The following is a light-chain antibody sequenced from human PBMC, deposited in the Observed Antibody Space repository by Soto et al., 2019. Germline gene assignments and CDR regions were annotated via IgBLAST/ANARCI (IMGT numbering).Light chain of an antibody. CDR1: QSISSW. V-gene: IGKV1-5*03. CDR3: QDYYTYSWM. Sequence: IQMTQSPSTLSASVGDRVTITCRASQSISSWLAWYQQKPGKAPKLLIYKASSLESGVPSRFSGSGSGTEFTLTISSLQPDDFATYYCQDYYTYSWMFGQGSKVDIK. CDR2: KAS. J-gene: IGKJ1*01.